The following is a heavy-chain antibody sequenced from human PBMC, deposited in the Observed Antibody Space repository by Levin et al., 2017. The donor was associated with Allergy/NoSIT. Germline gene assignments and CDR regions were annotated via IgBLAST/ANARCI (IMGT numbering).Heavy chain of an antibody. Sequence: LSLTCAASGFTFSSYAMHWVRQAPGKGLEWVAVISYDGSNKYYADSVKGRFTISRDNSKNTLYLQMNSLRAEDTAVYYCARDKVVITTNYYYGMDVWGQGTTVTVSS. CDR1: GFTFSSYA. CDR2: ISYDGSNK. CDR3: ARDKVVITTNYYYGMDV. V-gene: IGHV3-30*04. J-gene: IGHJ6*02. D-gene: IGHD3-22*01.